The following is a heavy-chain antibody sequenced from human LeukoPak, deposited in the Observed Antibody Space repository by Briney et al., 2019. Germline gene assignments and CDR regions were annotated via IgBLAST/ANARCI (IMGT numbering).Heavy chain of an antibody. Sequence: GGFLRLSCAASGFTFSSYAMHWVRKAPGKGLEWGAVISYDGSNKYYADSVKGRFTIPRDNSKITLYLQMNSLRAEDTAVYYCAGGSWRVTWSYFDYWGQGTLVTVSS. CDR3: AGGSWRVTWSYFDY. CDR1: GFTFSSYA. J-gene: IGHJ4*02. D-gene: IGHD3-16*01. CDR2: ISYDGSNK. V-gene: IGHV3-30-3*01.